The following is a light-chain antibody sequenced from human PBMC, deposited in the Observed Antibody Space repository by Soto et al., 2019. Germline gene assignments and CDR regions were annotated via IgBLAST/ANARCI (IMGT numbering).Light chain of an antibody. J-gene: IGLJ2*01. V-gene: IGLV2-14*01. Sequence: QSALTQPASVSGSPGQSITISCTGSSSDIGGYKYVSWYQQHPGKAPKLMIYEVSNRPSWVSHRFSGSKSGNTASLTISGLRAEDEADYYCSSFTSRSTVVFGGGTKLTVL. CDR3: SSFTSRSTVV. CDR1: SSDIGGYKY. CDR2: EVS.